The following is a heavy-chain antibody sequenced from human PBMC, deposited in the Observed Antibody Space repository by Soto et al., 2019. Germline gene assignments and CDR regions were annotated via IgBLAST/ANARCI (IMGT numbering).Heavy chain of an antibody. J-gene: IGHJ4*02. D-gene: IGHD6-13*01. CDR3: ARSVEPGIAAAADY. Sequence: GESLKISCKGSGYSFTDYWIAWVRQLPGKGLEWMGIIHPDDSDTTYSPSFQGQVTISADKSISTAYLQWSSLKASDTAMYYCARSVEPGIAAAADYWGQGTLVTVSS. CDR1: GYSFTDYW. V-gene: IGHV5-51*01. CDR2: IHPDDSDT.